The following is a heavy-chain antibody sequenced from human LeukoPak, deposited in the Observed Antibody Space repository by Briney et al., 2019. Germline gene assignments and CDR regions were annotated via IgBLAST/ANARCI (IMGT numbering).Heavy chain of an antibody. J-gene: IGHJ4*02. CDR1: GFTFSSYA. V-gene: IGHV3-23*01. D-gene: IGHD5-18*01. CDR2: ITASGGNT. CDR3: AKGNGYSYGRYYFDY. Sequence: GSLRLSCAASGFTFSSYAMGWVRQAPGKGLEWVSAITASGGNTYYADSVKGRFTISRDNSKNTLYLQVNSLRAEGTAVYYCAKGNGYSYGRYYFDYWGQGTLVTVSS.